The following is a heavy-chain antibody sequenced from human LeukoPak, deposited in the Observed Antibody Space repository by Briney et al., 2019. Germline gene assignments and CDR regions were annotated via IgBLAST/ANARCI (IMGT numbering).Heavy chain of an antibody. V-gene: IGHV1-3*01. CDR2: INAGNGNT. Sequence: GASVKVSCKASGYTFTSYAMHWVRQAPGQRLEWMGWINAGNGNTKYSQKFQGRVTITRDTSASTAYMELSSLRSEDTAVYYCARDSGSRYDCRYFDLWGRGTLVTVSS. J-gene: IGHJ2*01. CDR3: ARDSGSRYDCRYFDL. CDR1: GYTFTSYA. D-gene: IGHD2-15*01.